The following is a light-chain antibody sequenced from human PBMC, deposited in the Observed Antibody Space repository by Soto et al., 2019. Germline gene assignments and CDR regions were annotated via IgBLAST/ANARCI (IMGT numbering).Light chain of an antibody. J-gene: IGKJ3*01. CDR1: QSVSTY. Sequence: EIVLTQSPATLSLSPGERATLSCRASQSVSTYLAWYQQKPGQAPRLLIYDASDRAAGIPARFSGSGSGTDFTLTISSLDPEDYAVYYCQQASTWPTFGPGTRVDIQ. CDR2: DAS. CDR3: QQASTWPT. V-gene: IGKV3-11*01.